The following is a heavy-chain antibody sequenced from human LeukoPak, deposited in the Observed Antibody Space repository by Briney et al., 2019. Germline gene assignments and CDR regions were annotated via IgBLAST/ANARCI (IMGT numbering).Heavy chain of an antibody. CDR3: ARAPRGTTVRSNWFDP. V-gene: IGHV4-34*01. CDR2: INHSGST. D-gene: IGHD4-4*01. CDR1: GGSFGGYY. Sequence: PSETLSLTCAVYGGSFGGYYWSWIRQPPGKGLEWIGEINHSGSTNYNPSLKSRVTISVDTSKNQFSLKLSSVTAADTAVYYCARAPRGTTVRSNWFDPWGQGTLVTVSS. J-gene: IGHJ5*02.